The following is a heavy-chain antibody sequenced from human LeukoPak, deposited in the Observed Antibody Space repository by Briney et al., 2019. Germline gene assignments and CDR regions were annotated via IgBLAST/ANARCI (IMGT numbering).Heavy chain of an antibody. J-gene: IGHJ4*02. D-gene: IGHD3-22*01. CDR2: ISGNGGRT. CDR3: ARGVYGSSGYYLW. CDR1: GFTFSSYA. V-gene: IGHV3-23*01. Sequence: GGSLRLSCAASGFTFSSYAMSWVRQAPGKGLEWVSTISGNGGRTYYADSVKGRFTISRDNSKNTLYLQMNSLRAEDTAVYYCARGVYGSSGYYLWWGQGTLVTVSS.